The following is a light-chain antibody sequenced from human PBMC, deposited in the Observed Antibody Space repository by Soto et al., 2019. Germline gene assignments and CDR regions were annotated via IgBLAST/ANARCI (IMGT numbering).Light chain of an antibody. CDR3: QQYNSYSWT. J-gene: IGKJ1*01. CDR2: EAS. Sequence: DIQMTQSPSTLSASVGDRVTITCRASQSISSWLAWYQQKPGKAPMLLLYEASSLESGVPSRFSGSGSGTEFTLTISSLQPDDFATYYCQQYNSYSWTFGQGTKVEIK. CDR1: QSISSW. V-gene: IGKV1-5*03.